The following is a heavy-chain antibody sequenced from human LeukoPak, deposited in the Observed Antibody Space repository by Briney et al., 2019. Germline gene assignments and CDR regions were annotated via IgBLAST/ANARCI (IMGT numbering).Heavy chain of an antibody. Sequence: ASVKVSCKASGYTFTSYYMHWVRQAPGQGLEWMGIINPSGGSTSYARKFQGRVTMTRDTSTSTVYMELSSLRSEDTAVYYCARSDIVVAIFDYWGQGTLVTVSS. J-gene: IGHJ4*02. CDR1: GYTFTSYY. CDR3: ARSDIVVAIFDY. V-gene: IGHV1-46*01. CDR2: INPSGGST. D-gene: IGHD2-15*01.